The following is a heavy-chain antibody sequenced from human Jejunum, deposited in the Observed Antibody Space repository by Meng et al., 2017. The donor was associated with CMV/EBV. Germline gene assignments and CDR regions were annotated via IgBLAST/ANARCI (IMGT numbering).Heavy chain of an antibody. Sequence: QVQLVQSGDEVKKPGGSVKVSCKTSGYTFTSYGISWVRQAPGQGLEWMGWIGAYNYPTKDAQKLQDRVTVTIDIPPATGYLELTSLTSDDTAVYYCARDKWTGKLDYWGQGTLVTVSS. CDR2: IGAYNYPT. CDR1: GYTFTSYG. J-gene: IGHJ4*02. D-gene: IGHD3-10*01. V-gene: IGHV1-18*01. CDR3: ARDKWTGKLDY.